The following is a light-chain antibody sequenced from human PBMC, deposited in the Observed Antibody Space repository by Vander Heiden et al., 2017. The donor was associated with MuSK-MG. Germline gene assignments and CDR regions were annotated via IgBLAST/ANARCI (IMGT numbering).Light chain of an antibody. V-gene: IGKV1-39*01. J-gene: IGKJ4*01. Sequence: DIQMTQSPSSLSASVGDRDPITCRASQSISSNLNWYQQKTGKDPELMIHSASRLQGGVPSRCIGSRSCTEYTPTISSLQPEDFLTNYCQQSDNTFAHTFGGGTKVEIK. CDR1: QSISSN. CDR2: SAS. CDR3: QQSDNTFAHT.